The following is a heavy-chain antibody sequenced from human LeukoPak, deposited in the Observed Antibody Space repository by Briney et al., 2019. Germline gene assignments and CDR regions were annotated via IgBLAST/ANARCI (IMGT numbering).Heavy chain of an antibody. J-gene: IGHJ4*02. CDR2: IRTKPNSYTT. V-gene: IGHV3-73*01. CDR1: GFDFSDFY. Sequence: GGSLRLSCAASGFDFSDFYMHWVRQASGRGLEWVGLIRTKPNSYTTVYAASVKGRFTISRDDSKNTAYLQMNSLKAEDTAVYYCTRQHCSGGTCSYVDYWAREPWSPSPQ. CDR3: TRQHCSGGTCSYVDY. D-gene: IGHD2-15*01.